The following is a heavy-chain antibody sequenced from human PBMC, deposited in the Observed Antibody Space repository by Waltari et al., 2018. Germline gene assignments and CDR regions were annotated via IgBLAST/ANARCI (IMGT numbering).Heavy chain of an antibody. V-gene: IGHV3-30*02. CDR2: IRYDGSTK. Sequence: QLQLVESGGGVVQPGGSLRLSRGASGVAFLIYGRHWGRQAPGEGLEWVAFIRYDGSTKYYADSVKGRFTISRDNSKNTLYLQMNSLRAEDTAVYYCAKNPARRPYYFDYWGQGTLVTVSS. CDR1: GVAFLIYG. J-gene: IGHJ4*02. CDR3: AKNPARRPYYFDY.